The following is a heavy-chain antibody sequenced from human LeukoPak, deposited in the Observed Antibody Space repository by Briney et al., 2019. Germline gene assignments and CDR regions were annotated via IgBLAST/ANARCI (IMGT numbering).Heavy chain of an antibody. Sequence: GGSLRLSCAASGFTFSSYGMHWVRQAPGMGLEWVAVIWYDGSNKYYADSVKGRFTISRDNAKNSLYLQMNSLRVEDTALYYCAKVSIAVAGPFDYWGQGTLVTVSS. CDR2: IWYDGSNK. V-gene: IGHV3-33*03. D-gene: IGHD6-19*01. CDR3: AKVSIAVAGPFDY. J-gene: IGHJ4*02. CDR1: GFTFSSYG.